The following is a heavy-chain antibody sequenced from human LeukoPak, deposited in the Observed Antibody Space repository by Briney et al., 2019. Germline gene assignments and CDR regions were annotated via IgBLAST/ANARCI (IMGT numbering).Heavy chain of an antibody. CDR3: VRGPYSYGYSYFDL. V-gene: IGHV3-64D*06. CDR1: GFTFSSYA. D-gene: IGHD5-18*01. Sequence: GGSLRLSCAASGFTFSSYAMHWVRPAPGKGREYVSAVSSNGGSTYYADSVKGRFSISRDNSTNTLYLQMSSLRAEDTAVYYCVRGPYSYGYSYFDLGGGGTLLTVPS. J-gene: IGHJ2*01. CDR2: VSSNGGST.